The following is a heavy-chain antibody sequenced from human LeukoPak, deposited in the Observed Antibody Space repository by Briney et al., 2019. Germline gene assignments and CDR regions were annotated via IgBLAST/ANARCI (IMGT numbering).Heavy chain of an antibody. Sequence: ASVKVSCKASGYTFTSYGISWVRQAPGQGLEWLGWISVYNVNTNYAQKLQGRVTMTTDTSTSTVYMELRRLRSDDTAVYYCAKGFSMGWFYYYYLMEVWAKGPRSPSP. J-gene: IGHJ6*03. V-gene: IGHV1-18*01. D-gene: IGHD3-3*01. CDR2: ISVYNVNT. CDR1: GYTFTSYG. CDR3: AKGFSMGWFYYYYLMEV.